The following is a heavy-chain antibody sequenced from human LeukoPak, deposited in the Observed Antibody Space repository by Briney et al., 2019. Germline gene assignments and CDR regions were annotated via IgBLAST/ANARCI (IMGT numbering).Heavy chain of an antibody. CDR1: GGSISSGSYY. D-gene: IGHD3-22*01. J-gene: IGHJ3*02. Sequence: SETLSLTCNVYGGSISSGSYYWSWIRQPAGKGLEWIGRIFTRGSTSYNPSLKSRVTISLDASKNQFSLNLRSVTGADTAVYYCARSTNYENSGSWDDAFDIWGQGTLVTVSS. CDR3: ARSTNYENSGSWDDAFDI. CDR2: IFTRGST. V-gene: IGHV4-61*02.